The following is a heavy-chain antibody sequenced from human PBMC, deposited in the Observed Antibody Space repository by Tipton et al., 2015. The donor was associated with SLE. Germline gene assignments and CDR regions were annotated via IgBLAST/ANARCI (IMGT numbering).Heavy chain of an antibody. V-gene: IGHV4-39*07. Sequence: TLSLTCTVSGGSISSSSYYWGWIRQPPGKGLEWIGSIYYSGSTYYNPSLKSRVTISVDTSKNQFSLKLTSVTAADTAVYYCARVRATVIRGVQFYFYGMEVWGQGTTVTVSS. CDR1: GGSISSSSYY. CDR3: ARVRATVIRGVQFYFYGMEV. CDR2: IYYSGST. J-gene: IGHJ6*02. D-gene: IGHD3-10*01.